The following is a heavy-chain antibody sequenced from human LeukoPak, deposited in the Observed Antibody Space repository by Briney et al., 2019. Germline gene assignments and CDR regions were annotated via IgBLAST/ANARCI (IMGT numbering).Heavy chain of an antibody. CDR2: INPNSGGT. V-gene: IGHV1-2*02. Sequence: GASVKVSCKASGYTFTGYYMHWVRPAPGQGLAWMGWINPNSGGTNYAQKFQGRVTMTRDTSISTAYMELSRLRSDDTAVYYCASSRPGIGWFDPWGQGTLVTVSS. CDR3: ASSRPGIGWFDP. J-gene: IGHJ5*02. D-gene: IGHD6-13*01. CDR1: GYTFTGYY.